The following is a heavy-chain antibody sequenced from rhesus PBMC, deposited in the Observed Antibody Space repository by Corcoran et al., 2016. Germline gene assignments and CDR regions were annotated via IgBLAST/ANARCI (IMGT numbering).Heavy chain of an antibody. J-gene: IGHJ4*01. CDR2: VFGSGGST. Sequence: QLQLQESGPGLVKPSETLSLTCAVSGGSISSNYWSWIRQPPGKGLEWIGRVFGSGGSTDYNPSLKSLVTISTDSSKNQSSLMLSSVAAADTAVYYLARGGYSGSWNLGYFDYWGQGVLVTVSS. D-gene: IGHD6-25*01. CDR1: GGSISSNY. V-gene: IGHV4-173*01. CDR3: ARGGYSGSWNLGYFDY.